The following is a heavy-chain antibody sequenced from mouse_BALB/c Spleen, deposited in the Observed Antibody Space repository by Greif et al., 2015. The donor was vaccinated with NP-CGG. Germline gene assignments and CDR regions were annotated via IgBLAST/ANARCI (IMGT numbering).Heavy chain of an antibody. D-gene: IGHD5-1*01. CDR3: ARDGTYPEAMDY. J-gene: IGHJ4*01. V-gene: IGHV5-6-3*01. Sequence: EVKLVESGGGLVQPGGSLKLSCAASGFTFSSYGMSWVRQTPDKRLELVATINSNGGSTYYPDSVKGRFTISRDNAKNTLYLQMSSLKSEDTAMYYCARDGTYPEAMDYWGQGTSVTVSS. CDR2: INSNGGST. CDR1: GFTFSSYG.